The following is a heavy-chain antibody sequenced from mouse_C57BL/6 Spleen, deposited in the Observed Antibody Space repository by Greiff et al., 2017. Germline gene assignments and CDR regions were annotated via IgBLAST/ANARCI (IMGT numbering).Heavy chain of an antibody. Sequence: QVQLQQSGPGLVQPSQSLSITCTVSGFSLTSYGVHWVRQSPGKGLEWLGVIWSGGSTDYNAAFISRLSISKDNSKSQVFFKMNSLQADDTAIYYCARNSDSNPCAYWGQGTLVTVSA. CDR2: IWSGGST. CDR1: GFSLTSYG. D-gene: IGHD2-5*01. CDR3: ARNSDSNPCAY. V-gene: IGHV2-2*01. J-gene: IGHJ3*01.